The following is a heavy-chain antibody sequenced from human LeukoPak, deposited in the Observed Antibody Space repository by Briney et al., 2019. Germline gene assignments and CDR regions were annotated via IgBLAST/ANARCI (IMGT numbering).Heavy chain of an antibody. V-gene: IGHV4-4*07. CDR3: ARVVYSGSYRHFDY. D-gene: IGHD1-26*01. J-gene: IGHJ4*02. CDR2: IYSSGST. CDR1: GGSIRSYY. Sequence: SETLSLTCTVSGGSIRSYYWSWIRQPAGKGLEWIGRIYSSGSTNYNPSLKSRVTMSVDTSKNQFSLRLRSVTAADTAVYYCARVVYSGSYRHFDYWGQGIRVIVSS.